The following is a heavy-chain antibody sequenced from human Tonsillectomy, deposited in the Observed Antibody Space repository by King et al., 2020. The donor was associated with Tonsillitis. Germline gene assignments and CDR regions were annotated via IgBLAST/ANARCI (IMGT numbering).Heavy chain of an antibody. Sequence: VQLVESGGGLVQPGGSLRLSCAASGFTFSTYALSWVRQAPGKGLEWVSAISGAGGSTFHADTLKGRFTISRDNSTNTLYLQMSSLRVEDTAVDYCAKAEIDCSGGSCYRSAFAIWGQGTMVTVSS. J-gene: IGHJ3*02. CDR3: AKAEIDCSGGSCYRSAFAI. V-gene: IGHV3-23*04. CDR2: ISGAGGST. CDR1: GFTFSTYA. D-gene: IGHD2-15*01.